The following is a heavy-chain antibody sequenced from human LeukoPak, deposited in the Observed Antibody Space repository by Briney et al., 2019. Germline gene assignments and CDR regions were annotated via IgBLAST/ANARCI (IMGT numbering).Heavy chain of an antibody. V-gene: IGHV4-39*01. CDR1: GGSISSSSYY. Sequence: PSETLSLTCTVSGGSISSSSYYWGWIRQPPGKGLEWIGSIYYSGSTYYNPSLKSRVTISVDTSKNQFSLKLSSVTAADTAVYYCASGIAAAGTVEEFDYWGQGTLVTVSS. CDR2: IYYSGST. D-gene: IGHD6-13*01. CDR3: ASGIAAAGTVEEFDY. J-gene: IGHJ4*02.